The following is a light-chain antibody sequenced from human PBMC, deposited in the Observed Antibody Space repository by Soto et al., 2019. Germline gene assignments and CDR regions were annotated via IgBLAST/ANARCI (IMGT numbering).Light chain of an antibody. CDR3: SSYTGSSTHV. J-gene: IGLJ1*01. CDR2: EVS. Sequence: QSVLTQPASVSVSPGQSITISCTGTNSDVGGYNYVSWYQQHPGKAPKLMIYEVSNRPSGVSNRFSASKSGNTASLTISGLQAEDEADYYCSSYTGSSTHVFGTGTKVTVL. V-gene: IGLV2-14*01. CDR1: NSDVGGYNY.